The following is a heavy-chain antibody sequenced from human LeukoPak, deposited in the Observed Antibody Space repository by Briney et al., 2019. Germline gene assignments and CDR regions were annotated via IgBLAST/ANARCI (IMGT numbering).Heavy chain of an antibody. D-gene: IGHD4-17*01. Sequence: GRSLRLSCAASGFTFSSYGMHWVRQAPGKGLEWVAVIWYDGSNKYYADSVKGRFTISRDNSKNTLYLQMNSLRAEDTAVYYCARGRSPTVTTAFDYWGQGTLVTVSS. CDR1: GFTFSSYG. V-gene: IGHV3-33*01. J-gene: IGHJ4*02. CDR3: ARGRSPTVTTAFDY. CDR2: IWYDGSNK.